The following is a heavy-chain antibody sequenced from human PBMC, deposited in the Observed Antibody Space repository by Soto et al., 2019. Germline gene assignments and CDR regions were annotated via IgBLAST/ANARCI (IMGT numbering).Heavy chain of an antibody. CDR2: IYYSGST. J-gene: IGHJ6*03. Sequence: ASEPHCDRYSVADGNSVGYYGRRIMQPPRKGLEWIGYIYYSGSTNYNPSLKSRVTISVDTSKNQFSLKLSSVTAADTAVYYCARVVGGSLRYLPSPRYYYYYTDFWVNGTTVTVSS. CDR3: ARVVGGSLRYLPSPRYYYYYTDF. CDR1: DGNSVGYY. V-gene: IGHV4-59*01. D-gene: IGHD3-10*01.